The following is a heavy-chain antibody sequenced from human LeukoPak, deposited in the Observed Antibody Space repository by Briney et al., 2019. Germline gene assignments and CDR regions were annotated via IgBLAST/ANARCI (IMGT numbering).Heavy chain of an antibody. CDR2: INPNSGGT. J-gene: IGHJ4*02. CDR1: GYSFTGYY. CDR3: ARGFSGYSSSRLDY. V-gene: IGHV1-2*02. Sequence: ASVKVSCKASGYSFTGYYMHWVRQAPGQGLEWMGWINPNSGGTNYAQKFQGRVTMTRDTSISTAYMELSRLRSDDTAVYYCARGFSGYSSSRLDYWGQGTLVTVSS. D-gene: IGHD6-13*01.